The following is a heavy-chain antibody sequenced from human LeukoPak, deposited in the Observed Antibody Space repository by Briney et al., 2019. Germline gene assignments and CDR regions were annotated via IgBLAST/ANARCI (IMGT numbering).Heavy chain of an antibody. Sequence: ASVKVSCKASGYTFTSYDINWVRQATGQGLEWMGWMNSNSGNTGYAQKFQGRVTMTRNTSISTAYMELSSLRSEDTAVYYCLRGLRAGVYYYYYGMDVWGQGTTVTVSS. V-gene: IGHV1-8*01. CDR1: GYTFTSYD. CDR2: MNSNSGNT. J-gene: IGHJ6*02. CDR3: LRGLRAGVYYYYYGMDV. D-gene: IGHD4-17*01.